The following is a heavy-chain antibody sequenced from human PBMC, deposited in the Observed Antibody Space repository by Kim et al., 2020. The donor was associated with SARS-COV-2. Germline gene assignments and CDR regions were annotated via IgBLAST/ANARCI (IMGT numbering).Heavy chain of an antibody. CDR2: NT. CDR3: ARSVGGYEDY. D-gene: IGHD5-12*01. J-gene: IGHJ4*02. V-gene: IGHV1-3*01. Sequence: NTKYSQKFQGRVTITRDTSASTAYMELSSLRSEDTAVYYCARSVGGYEDYWGQGTLVTVSS.